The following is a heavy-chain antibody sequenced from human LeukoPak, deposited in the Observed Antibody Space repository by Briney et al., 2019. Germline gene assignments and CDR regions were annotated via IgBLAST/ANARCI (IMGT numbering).Heavy chain of an antibody. CDR1: GFTFSSYA. V-gene: IGHV3-23*01. D-gene: IGHD3-9*01. CDR3: AKMNVLTGYYTPNFDF. J-gene: IGHJ4*02. CDR2: VSGSGSST. Sequence: RGSLRLSCAASGFTFSSYAMSWVRQAPRKGLEWVSVVSGSGSSTDYADSVKGRFTISRDNSKNTLYLQMSSLSAEDTAVYYCAKMNVLTGYYTPNFDFWGQGTLVTVSS.